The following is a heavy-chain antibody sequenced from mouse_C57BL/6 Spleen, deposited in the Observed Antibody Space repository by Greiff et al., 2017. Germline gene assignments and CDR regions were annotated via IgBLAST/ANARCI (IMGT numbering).Heavy chain of an antibody. CDR2: IRSKSNNYAT. CDR3: VGHGYYCFDY. J-gene: IGHJ2*01. CDR1: GFSFNTYA. D-gene: IGHD2-3*01. V-gene: IGHV10-1*01. Sequence: EVKLIESGGGLVQPKGSLKLSCAASGFSFNTYAMNWVRQAPGTGLEWVARIRSKSNNYATYYADSVKDRFTITRDDSENMLYLQMNNLKTEDTAMYYCVGHGYYCFDYWGQGTPLTVSA.